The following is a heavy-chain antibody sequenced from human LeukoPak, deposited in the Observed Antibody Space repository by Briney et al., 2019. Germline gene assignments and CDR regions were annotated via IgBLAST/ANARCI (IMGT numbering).Heavy chain of an antibody. CDR1: GYIFTNYW. V-gene: IGHV5-51*01. CDR3: VRLVGSTTYDY. CDR2: ISPGDSGT. Sequence: GESLKISCKGSGYIFTNYWIAWVRQMPGKGLEWMGIISPGDSGTRYGPSLQGQVTISADKSISTAYLQWGSLKASDTAMYYCVRLVGSTTYDYWGQGTLVTVSS. J-gene: IGHJ4*02. D-gene: IGHD1-26*01.